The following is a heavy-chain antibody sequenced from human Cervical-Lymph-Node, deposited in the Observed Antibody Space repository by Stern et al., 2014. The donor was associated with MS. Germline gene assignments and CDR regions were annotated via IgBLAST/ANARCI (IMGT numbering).Heavy chain of an antibody. Sequence: QLQLQESGPGLVKPSETLSLTCTVSGGSISSYYWNWIRQPPGKGLEWIGYISYIGSTNYNPSLKSRVTISVDTSKNQFSLKLSSVTAADTAVYYCASVPVVPAVWFDPWGQGTLVTVSS. D-gene: IGHD2-2*01. V-gene: IGHV4-59*01. CDR1: GGSISSYY. J-gene: IGHJ5*02. CDR3: ASVPVVPAVWFDP. CDR2: ISYIGST.